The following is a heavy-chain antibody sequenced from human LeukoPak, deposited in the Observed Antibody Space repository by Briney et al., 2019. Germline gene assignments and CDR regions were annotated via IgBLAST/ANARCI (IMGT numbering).Heavy chain of an antibody. Sequence: GGSLRLSCVASGFNFSSYAMSWVRPAPGKGLEWFSSITDGGSSYYPDSVKGRFTISRDNSKNTPYLQMNSLSGEDTALYSCAKNGPWFASRWTGWFDPWGQGTLVIVS. D-gene: IGHD6-13*01. J-gene: IGHJ5*02. CDR3: AKNGPWFASRWTGWFDP. CDR1: GFNFSSYA. V-gene: IGHV3-23*01. CDR2: ITDGGSS.